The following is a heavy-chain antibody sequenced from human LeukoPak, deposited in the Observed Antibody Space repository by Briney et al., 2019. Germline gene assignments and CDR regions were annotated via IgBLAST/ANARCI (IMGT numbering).Heavy chain of an antibody. CDR3: ARDRAARPHFDY. Sequence: PSETLSLTCTVSGGSISSGGYYWSCIRQHPGKGLEWIGYIYYSGSTYYNPSLKSRVTISVDTSKNQFSLKLSSVTAADTAVYYCARDRAARPHFDYWGQGTLVTVSS. V-gene: IGHV4-31*03. CDR2: IYYSGST. CDR1: GGSISSGGYY. D-gene: IGHD6-6*01. J-gene: IGHJ4*02.